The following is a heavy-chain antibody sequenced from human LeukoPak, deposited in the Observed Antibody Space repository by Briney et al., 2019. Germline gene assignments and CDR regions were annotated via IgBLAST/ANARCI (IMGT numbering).Heavy chain of an antibody. CDR3: ARRGYSGYGPLGY. CDR2: IDPSDSYT. V-gene: IGHV5-10-1*01. D-gene: IGHD5-12*01. CDR1: GYSFTNYW. Sequence: EESLRISCEGSGYSFTNYWISWVRQMPGKGLEWMGNIDPSDSYTNYSPSFQGHVTISADKSISTAYLQWSSLKASDTAMYYCARRGYSGYGPLGYWGQGTLVTVSS. J-gene: IGHJ4*02.